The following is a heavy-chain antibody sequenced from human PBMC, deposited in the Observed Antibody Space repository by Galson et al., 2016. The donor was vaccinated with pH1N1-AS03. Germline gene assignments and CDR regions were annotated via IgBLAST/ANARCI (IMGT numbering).Heavy chain of an antibody. D-gene: IGHD6-13*01. J-gene: IGHJ4*02. Sequence: SLRLSCAASGFTFYSYSMNWVRQAPGKGLEWVSSISSHSDNLYYAGSLKGRFTISRDNAKNSLYLKMNSLRAEDTAVYYCARRGDTAAADPFDYWGQGTLVTVSS. CDR2: ISSHSDNL. CDR1: GFTFYSYS. CDR3: ARRGDTAAADPFDY. V-gene: IGHV3-21*01.